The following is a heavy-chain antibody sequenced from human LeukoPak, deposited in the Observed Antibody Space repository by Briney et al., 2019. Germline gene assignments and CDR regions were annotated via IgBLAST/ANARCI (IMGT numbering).Heavy chain of an antibody. CDR3: ARVVRVVATITMDYYYYYMDV. D-gene: IGHD5-12*01. J-gene: IGHJ6*03. CDR1: GGSISSYY. V-gene: IGHV4-59*01. CDR2: IYYSGST. Sequence: PSETLSLTCTVSGGSISSYYWSWIRQPPGKGLEWIGYIYYSGSTNYNPSLKSRVTISVDTSKNQFSLKLSSVTAADTAVYYCARVVRVVATITMDYYYYYMDVWGKGTTVTVSS.